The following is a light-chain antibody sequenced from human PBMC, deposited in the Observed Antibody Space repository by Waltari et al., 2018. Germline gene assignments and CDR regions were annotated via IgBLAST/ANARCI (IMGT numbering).Light chain of an antibody. CDR3: QQYYSTLYT. CDR2: WAS. V-gene: IGKV4-1*01. CDR1: QSVLYSSNNKNY. J-gene: IGKJ2*01. Sequence: DIVMTQSPDSLAVSLGERATINCKSSQSVLYSSNNKNYLAWFQQKPGQPPKLLIYWASTRESVVPDRFSGSGSGTDFTLTISSLQAEDVAVYYCQQYYSTLYTFGQGTKLEI.